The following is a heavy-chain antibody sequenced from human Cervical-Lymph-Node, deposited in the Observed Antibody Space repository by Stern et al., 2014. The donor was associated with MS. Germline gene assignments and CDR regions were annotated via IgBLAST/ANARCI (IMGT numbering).Heavy chain of an antibody. J-gene: IGHJ4*02. Sequence: EVQLVESGGGLVKPGGSLRLSCAASGFTFREYSMHWVRQAPGKGLEWVSAISGDSGDIHYAASVKGRFTISRDNVQNSLYLHMNSLRAEDTAFYYCAREDYTQDFDYWGRGTLVTVSS. CDR1: GFTFREYS. CDR2: ISGDSGDI. CDR3: AREDYTQDFDY. V-gene: IGHV3-21*04. D-gene: IGHD4-11*01.